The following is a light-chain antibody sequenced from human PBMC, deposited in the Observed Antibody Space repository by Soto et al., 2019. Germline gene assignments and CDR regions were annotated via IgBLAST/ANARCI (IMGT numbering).Light chain of an antibody. J-gene: IGLJ1*01. CDR3: CSYAGSYTYV. CDR2: DVT. V-gene: IGLV2-11*01. CDR1: NSDVGGHNY. Sequence: QSVLTQPRSVSGSPGQSVTISCTGTNSDVGGHNYVSWYQQHPGKAPQLMIYDVTKRPSGVPDRFSGSKSGSTASLTISGLQAEDEADYYCCSYAGSYTYVFGTGTKVTVL.